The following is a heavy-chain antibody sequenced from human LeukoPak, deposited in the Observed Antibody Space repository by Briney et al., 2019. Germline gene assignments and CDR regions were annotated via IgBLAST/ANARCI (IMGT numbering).Heavy chain of an antibody. D-gene: IGHD3-3*01. CDR2: VYYSGIT. CDR3: ARLSITSRITIFGVLQRTYNWFDP. CDR1: GGSINSTTYY. Sequence: SETLSLTCIVSGGSINSTTYYWGWIRQPPGKGLEWIGSVYYSGITYYNPSLKSRVTISIDTSKDQFSLKLSSVTAADTAVYYCARLSITSRITIFGVLQRTYNWFDPWGQGTLVTVSS. J-gene: IGHJ5*02. V-gene: IGHV4-39*01.